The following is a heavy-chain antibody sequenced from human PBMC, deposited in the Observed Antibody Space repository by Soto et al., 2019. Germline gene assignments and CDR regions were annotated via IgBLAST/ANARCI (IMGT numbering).Heavy chain of an antibody. Sequence: PSETLSLTCAVYGGSFSGYYWSWIRQPPGKGLEWIGEINHSGSTNYNPSLKSRVTISVDTSKNQFSLKLSSVTAADTAVYYCASGGGYSYGPDYWGQGTPVTVSS. D-gene: IGHD5-18*01. CDR3: ASGGGYSYGPDY. J-gene: IGHJ4*02. V-gene: IGHV4-34*01. CDR2: INHSGST. CDR1: GGSFSGYY.